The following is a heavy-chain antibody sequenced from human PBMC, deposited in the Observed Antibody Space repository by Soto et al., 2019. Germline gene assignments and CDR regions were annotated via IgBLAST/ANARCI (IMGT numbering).Heavy chain of an antibody. J-gene: IGHJ4*02. D-gene: IGHD3-22*01. V-gene: IGHV4-59*08. CDR3: ARRRRYYDSSGYYYDNLDY. CDR1: GGSISSYY. CDR2: IYYSGST. Sequence: SETLSLTCTGSGGSISSYYWSWIRQPPGKGLEWIGYIYYSGSTNYNPSLKSRVTISVDTSKNQFSLKLSSVTAADTAVYYCARRRRYYDSSGYYYDNLDYWGQGTLVTVSS.